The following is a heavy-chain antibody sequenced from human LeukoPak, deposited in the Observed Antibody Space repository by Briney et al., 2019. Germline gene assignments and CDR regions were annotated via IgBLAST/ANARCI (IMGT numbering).Heavy chain of an antibody. CDR2: ISGSGGST. V-gene: IGHV3-23*01. D-gene: IGHD1-14*01. CDR1: GFTFSSYA. CDR3: AKDPNPYYYYYMDV. J-gene: IGHJ6*03. Sequence: GESLKISCAASGFTFSSYAMSWVRQAPGKGLEWVSAISGSGGSTYYADSLKGRFTISRDNSKNTLYLQMNSLRAEDTAVYYCAKDPNPYYYYYMDVWGKGTTVTVSS.